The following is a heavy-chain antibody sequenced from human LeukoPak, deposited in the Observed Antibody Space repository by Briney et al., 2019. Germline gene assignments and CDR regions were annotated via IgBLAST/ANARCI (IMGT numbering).Heavy chain of an antibody. D-gene: IGHD2-15*01. V-gene: IGHV3-74*01. CDR3: AGTWSFDY. J-gene: IGHJ4*02. Sequence: GGSLRLSCAVSGFTFSNDWMHWVRQAPGKGLLWVSRISGDGTTTNYADSVKGRFTISRDNAKNTLYLQMDSLRAEDTAVYYCAGTWSFDYWGQGTLVTVSS. CDR2: ISGDGTTT. CDR1: GFTFSNDW.